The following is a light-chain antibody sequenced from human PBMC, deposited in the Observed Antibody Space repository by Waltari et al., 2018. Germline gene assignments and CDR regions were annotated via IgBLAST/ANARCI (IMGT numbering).Light chain of an antibody. CDR2: KAS. CDR1: QSLSSW. Sequence: DIQMTQSPSSLSASVGDTVTITCRASQSLSSWLAWYQQKPGKAPKLLIYKASSLQSGVPSRFSGSGSGTDFTLTISSLQPEDFASYYCLQYNSSPYSFGQGTKVEIK. V-gene: IGKV1-12*01. J-gene: IGKJ2*03. CDR3: LQYNSSPYS.